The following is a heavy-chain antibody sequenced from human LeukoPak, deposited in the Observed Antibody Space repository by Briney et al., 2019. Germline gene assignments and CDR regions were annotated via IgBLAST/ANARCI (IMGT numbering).Heavy chain of an antibody. CDR3: AKGVTGDRKSDI. V-gene: IGHV3-23*01. CDR2: ISGSGGST. CDR1: GFTFSSYA. Sequence: GGSLRLSCAASGFTFSSYAMSWVRQAPGKGLEWVSAISGSGGSTYYADSVEGRFTISRDNSKNTLYLQMNSLRAEDTAVYYCAKGVTGDRKSDIWGQGTMVTVSS. D-gene: IGHD7-27*01. J-gene: IGHJ3*02.